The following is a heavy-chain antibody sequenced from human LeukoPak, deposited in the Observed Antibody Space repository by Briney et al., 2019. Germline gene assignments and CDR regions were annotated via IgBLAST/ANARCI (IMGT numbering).Heavy chain of an antibody. J-gene: IGHJ4*02. CDR1: GYTFTSYY. D-gene: IGHD2-15*01. CDR2: IIPIFGTA. V-gene: IGHV1-69*05. Sequence: VASVKVSCKASGYTFTSYYMHWVRQAPGQGLEWMGRIIPIFGTANYAQKFQGRVTITTDESTSTAYMELSSLRSEDTAVYYCASSALLNLDYWGQGTLVTVSS. CDR3: ASSALLNLDY.